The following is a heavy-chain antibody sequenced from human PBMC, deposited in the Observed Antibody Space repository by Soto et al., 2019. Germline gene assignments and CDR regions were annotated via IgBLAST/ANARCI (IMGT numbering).Heavy chain of an antibody. CDR1: GYTFATYD. Sequence: QVQLVQSGAELKKPGASVKVSCKASGYTFATYDFAWVRQATGQGLEWMGWMNPNTGNTGYAQAFRGRVTMTRNTSITTAYMELSSLRSEDTAVYFCARRKERSGPYYLDSWGQGTLVTVSS. J-gene: IGHJ4*02. D-gene: IGHD6-25*01. V-gene: IGHV1-8*01. CDR2: MNPNTGNT. CDR3: ARRKERSGPYYLDS.